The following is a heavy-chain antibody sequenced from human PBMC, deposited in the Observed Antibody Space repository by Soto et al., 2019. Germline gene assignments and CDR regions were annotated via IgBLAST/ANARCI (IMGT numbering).Heavy chain of an antibody. CDR1: GGTFNSYT. CDR2: VNPIVGMS. CDR3: ATSYGSGSAHFDY. Sequence: QVQLVQSGAEVKKPESSVKVSCTASGGTFNSYTINWVRQAPGQGLEWVGRVNPIVGMSNSAQKFQGRVTITADKSTSKAYMDLTSLKSEDTAVYYCATSYGSGSAHFDYWGQGTLVTVSS. D-gene: IGHD3-10*01. J-gene: IGHJ4*02. V-gene: IGHV1-69*02.